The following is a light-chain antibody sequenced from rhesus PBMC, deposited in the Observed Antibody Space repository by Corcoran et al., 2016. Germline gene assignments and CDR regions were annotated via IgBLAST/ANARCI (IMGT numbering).Light chain of an antibody. J-gene: IGKJ2*01. CDR2: GAS. CDR1: QSVGSY. V-gene: IGKV3-24*04. Sequence: ETVVTQSPATLSLSPGERATLSCRASQSVGSYLAWYQQKPGQAPRLLIYGASRRATGIPDRFSGSVSGTDFTLNISSLEPEDVGVYYCQQSSNLYSFGQGTKVEIK. CDR3: QQSSNLYS.